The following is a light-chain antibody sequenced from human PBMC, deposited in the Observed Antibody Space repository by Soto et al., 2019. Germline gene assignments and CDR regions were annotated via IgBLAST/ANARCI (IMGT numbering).Light chain of an antibody. V-gene: IGKV2-28*01. J-gene: IGKJ5*01. CDR2: LGS. CDR1: QSLLYSNGYNY. Sequence: DIVMTQSPLSLPVTPGEPASISCRSSQSLLYSNGYNYLDWYLQKPGQSPQLLIYLGSNRASGVPDRFSGSGFGTEFTLKISRVEAEDVGVYYFMQAVQTPITFGQGTRLE. CDR3: MQAVQTPIT.